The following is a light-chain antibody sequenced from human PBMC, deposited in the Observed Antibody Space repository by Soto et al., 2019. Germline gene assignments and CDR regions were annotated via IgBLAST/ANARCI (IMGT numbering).Light chain of an antibody. CDR1: SSDVGSYNL. Sequence: QSALTQPASVSGSPGQSITISCTGTSSDVGSYNLVSWYQQYPGKAPKLMISEVSKRPSGVSNRFSGSKSGNTASLTISGLQAEDDSDYYCCSYAGSITSAYVFVTGTEVTVL. CDR2: EVS. V-gene: IGLV2-23*02. J-gene: IGLJ1*01. CDR3: CSYAGSITSAYV.